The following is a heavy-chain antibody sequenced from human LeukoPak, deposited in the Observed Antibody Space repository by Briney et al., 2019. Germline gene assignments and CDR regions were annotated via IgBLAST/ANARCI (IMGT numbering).Heavy chain of an antibody. CDR1: RFIFSSYA. V-gene: IGHV3-23*01. Sequence: GGSLRLSCAASRFIFSSYAMSWVRQAPGRGLEWDSTISGGGGSTYYADSVKGRFTISRDKSKNTLYLQMNNLRAEDTAVYYCAVLSGYSYGDYFDYWGQGTLVTVSS. CDR2: ISGGGGST. D-gene: IGHD5-18*01. CDR3: AVLSGYSYGDYFDY. J-gene: IGHJ4*02.